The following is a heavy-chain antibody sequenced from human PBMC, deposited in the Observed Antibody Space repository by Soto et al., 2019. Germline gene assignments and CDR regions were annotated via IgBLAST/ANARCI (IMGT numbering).Heavy chain of an antibody. CDR3: AKESSYSDYGS. D-gene: IGHD5-12*01. CDR2: ISYDGSNK. V-gene: IGHV3-30*18. J-gene: IGHJ3*01. CDR1: GFTFSSYG. Sequence: QVQLVESGGGVVQPGRSLRLSCAASGFTFSSYGMHGVRQAPGKGLEWVAVISYDGSNKYYADSVKGRFTISRDNSKNTLYLQMNSLRAEDTAVYYCAKESSYSDYGSWGQGTMVTVSS.